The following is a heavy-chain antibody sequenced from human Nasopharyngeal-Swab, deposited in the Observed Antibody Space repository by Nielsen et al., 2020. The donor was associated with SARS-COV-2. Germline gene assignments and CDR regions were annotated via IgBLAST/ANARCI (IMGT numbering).Heavy chain of an antibody. V-gene: IGHV3-13*01. Sequence: GGSLRLSCAASGFTFSSYDMHWVRQATGKGLEWVSAIGTAGDTYYPGSVKGRFTISRENAKNSLYLQMNSLRAEDTALYYCAKAGGVAGEFYGMDVWGQGTTVTVSS. D-gene: IGHD2-8*02. CDR3: AKAGGVAGEFYGMDV. CDR2: IGTAGDT. CDR1: GFTFSSYD. J-gene: IGHJ6*02.